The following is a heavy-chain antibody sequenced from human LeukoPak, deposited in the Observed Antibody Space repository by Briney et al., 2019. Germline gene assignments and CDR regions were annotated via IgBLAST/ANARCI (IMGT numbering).Heavy chain of an antibody. D-gene: IGHD6-13*01. Sequence: SETLSLTCTVSHGSISSYSWSWIRQTPEKGLEWIGYMYNSGSTNYNPSLKSRVTISVDAAKNQFSLKLRSVTAADTAVYYCARSRLAAGVSYWGQGTLVTVSS. CDR2: MYNSGST. V-gene: IGHV4-59*01. J-gene: IGHJ4*02. CDR1: HGSISSYS. CDR3: ARSRLAAGVSY.